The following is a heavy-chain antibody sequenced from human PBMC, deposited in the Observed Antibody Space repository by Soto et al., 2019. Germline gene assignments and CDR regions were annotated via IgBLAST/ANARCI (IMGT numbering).Heavy chain of an antibody. CDR3: AKNYSFDS. J-gene: IGHJ4*02. CDR2: IHGSGST. V-gene: IGHV3-23*01. CDR1: GFSFNSYA. Sequence: EVQLLESGGGLIQPGGSLRLSCAASGFSFNSYAMSWVRQAPGKGREWVSSIHGSGSTYYVDSVKGRFTISRDNSKNTLDLQMNSLRVEDTAVYYCAKNYSFDSWGQGTLVTVSS.